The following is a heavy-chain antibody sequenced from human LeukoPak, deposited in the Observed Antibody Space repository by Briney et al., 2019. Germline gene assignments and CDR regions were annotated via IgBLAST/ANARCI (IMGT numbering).Heavy chain of an antibody. J-gene: IGHJ4*02. V-gene: IGHV4-39*07. CDR3: ARGVESSGWYYFDY. D-gene: IGHD6-19*01. CDR1: GGSVSSTTYY. CDR2: INHSGST. Sequence: SETLSLTCTVSGGSVSSTTYYWSWIRQPPGKGLEWIGEINHSGSTNYNPSLKSRVTISVDTSKNQFSLKLSSVTAADTAAYYCARGVESSGWYYFDYWGQGTLVTVSS.